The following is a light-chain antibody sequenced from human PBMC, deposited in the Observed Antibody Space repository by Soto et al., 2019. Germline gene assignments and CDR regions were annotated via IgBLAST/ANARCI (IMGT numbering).Light chain of an antibody. CDR1: QTVRNNY. Sequence: GFRLSPAAVPLYKRERATLSCRAIQTVRNNYLAWYQQKPGQGPRVLIYDASSRATGIPDRFSGGGSGTDFTLTISRLEPEDFAVYYCQQRSNWPPITFGQGTLLAIK. CDR2: DAS. CDR3: QQRSNWPPIT. V-gene: IGKV3D-20*02. J-gene: IGKJ5*01.